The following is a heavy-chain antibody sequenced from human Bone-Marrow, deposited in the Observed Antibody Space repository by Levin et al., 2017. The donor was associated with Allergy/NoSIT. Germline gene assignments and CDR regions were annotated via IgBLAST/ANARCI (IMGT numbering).Heavy chain of an antibody. J-gene: IGHJ4*02. D-gene: IGHD6-19*01. CDR2: MNPNSGNT. Sequence: EASVKVSCKASGYTFTTYDINWVRQATGQGLEWMGWMNPNSGNTGYAQKFQGRVTLTRNTSISTAYMELSSLRSEDTAVYYCARNPPKTGWFEYWGQGTLVTVSS. V-gene: IGHV1-8*01. CDR3: ARNPPKTGWFEY. CDR1: GYTFTTYD.